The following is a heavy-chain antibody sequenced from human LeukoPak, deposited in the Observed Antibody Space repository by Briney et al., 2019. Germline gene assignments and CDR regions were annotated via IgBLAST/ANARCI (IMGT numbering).Heavy chain of an antibody. Sequence: GGSLRLSCAASGFTFSSYSMNWVRQAPGKGLEWVSYISTSGSTMHYANSVQGRFTISRDNSKNSLYLQMNSLRSDDTALYYCARESESSGWYDYWGQGTLVTVSS. CDR2: ISTSGSTM. D-gene: IGHD6-19*01. CDR1: GFTFSSYS. J-gene: IGHJ4*02. CDR3: ARESESSGWYDY. V-gene: IGHV3-48*04.